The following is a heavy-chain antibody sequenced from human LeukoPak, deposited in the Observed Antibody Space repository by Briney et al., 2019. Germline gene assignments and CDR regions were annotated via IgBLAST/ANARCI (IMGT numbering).Heavy chain of an antibody. D-gene: IGHD3-9*01. CDR2: IRSKANSYAT. CDR1: GFTFSGSA. CDR3: GSTTYYDILTGYYRNIDY. Sequence: GGSLRLSCAASGFTFSGSAMHWVRQASGKGLEWVGRIRSKANSYATAYAASVKGRFTISRDDSKNTAYLQMNSLKTEDTAVYYCGSTTYYDILTGYYRNIDYWGQGTLVTVSS. V-gene: IGHV3-73*01. J-gene: IGHJ4*02.